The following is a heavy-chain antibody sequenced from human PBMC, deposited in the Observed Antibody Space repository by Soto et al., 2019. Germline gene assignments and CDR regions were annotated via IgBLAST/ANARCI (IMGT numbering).Heavy chain of an antibody. J-gene: IGHJ5*02. D-gene: IGHD3-16*01. CDR1: GFTFSSYG. Sequence: QVQLVESGGGVVQPGRSLRLSCAASGFTFSSYGMHWVRQAPGKGLEWVAVIWYDGSNKYYADSVKGRFTISRDNSKNTLYLQMNSLRAEDTAVYYCAREYVWGTYGWFDPWGQGTLVTVSS. CDR2: IWYDGSNK. V-gene: IGHV3-33*01. CDR3: AREYVWGTYGWFDP.